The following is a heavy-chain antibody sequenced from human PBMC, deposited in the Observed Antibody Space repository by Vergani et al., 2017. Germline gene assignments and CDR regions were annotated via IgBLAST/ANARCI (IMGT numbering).Heavy chain of an antibody. Sequence: EVQLLESGGGLVQPGGSLRLSCAASGFTFSTHAMTWVRQAPGKGLEWVSTISSDGGSTYYADSVKGRFTISRDNSKNTLSLQMNSLTAEDTAIYYCAGPQGTSAYYYGWLDYWSQGILVTVSS. CDR1: GFTFSTHA. D-gene: IGHD3-22*01. J-gene: IGHJ4*02. CDR2: ISSDGGST. CDR3: AGPQGTSAYYYGWLDY. V-gene: IGHV3-23*01.